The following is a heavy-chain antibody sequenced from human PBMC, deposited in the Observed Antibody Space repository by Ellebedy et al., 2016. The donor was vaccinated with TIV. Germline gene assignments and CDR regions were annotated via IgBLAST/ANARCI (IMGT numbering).Heavy chain of an antibody. Sequence: GESLKISCAATGNTFIRYWMSWVRQAPGKGLEWVANINEDGSETYYGDSVKGRFTISRDNARNSLDLQMNSLRAEDTAVYYCATHRGEGRLLSFFDVWGQGTLVTVST. V-gene: IGHV3-7*01. CDR2: INEDGSET. CDR1: GNTFIRYW. D-gene: IGHD3-10*01. J-gene: IGHJ4*02. CDR3: ATHRGEGRLLSFFDV.